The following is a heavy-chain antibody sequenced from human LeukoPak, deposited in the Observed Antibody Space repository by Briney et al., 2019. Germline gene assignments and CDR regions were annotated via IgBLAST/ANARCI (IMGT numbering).Heavy chain of an antibody. V-gene: IGHV4-4*07. CDR2: IYKRGST. D-gene: IGHD2-15*01. Sequence: ETLSLTCSVSGGSISSYYWRWIRQPAGKGREWIGRIYKRGSTNYKPSLKSRVTMSVDTSKNQFSLKLSAVTAADTAVYYCARDLVESIADSFGPWGQGTLVTVSS. J-gene: IGHJ5*02. CDR3: ARDLVESIADSFGP. CDR1: GGSISSYY.